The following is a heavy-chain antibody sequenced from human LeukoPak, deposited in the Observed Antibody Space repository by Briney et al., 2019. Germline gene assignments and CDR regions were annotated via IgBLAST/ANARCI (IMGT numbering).Heavy chain of an antibody. CDR2: IYYSGTT. CDR1: GGSISSYY. D-gene: IGHD4/OR15-4a*01. V-gene: IGHV4-59*01. CDR3: ARYRATTGFDP. Sequence: SETLSLTCTVSGGSISSYYWSWIRQPPGKGLEWIGYIYYSGTTNYNPSLKSRVTISVDTSKNQSSLKLSSVTAADTAVYYCARYRATTGFDPWGQGTLVTVSS. J-gene: IGHJ5*02.